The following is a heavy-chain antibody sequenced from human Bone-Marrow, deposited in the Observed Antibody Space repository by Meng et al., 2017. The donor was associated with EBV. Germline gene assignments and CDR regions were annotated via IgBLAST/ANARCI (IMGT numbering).Heavy chain of an antibody. Sequence: QGQWVQAGAGVKKPGSSVKVSCKTSGGTFSSDAISWVRQAPGQGLEWMGGLIPMLGAPNYAQKFQDRVTIIADKSTSIHYMELSSLRSDDTAVYYCASESGRGYTPDYWGRGALVTVSS. V-gene: IGHV1-69*06. D-gene: IGHD3-10*01. CDR1: GGTFSSDA. J-gene: IGHJ4*02. CDR2: LIPMLGAP. CDR3: ASESGRGYTPDY.